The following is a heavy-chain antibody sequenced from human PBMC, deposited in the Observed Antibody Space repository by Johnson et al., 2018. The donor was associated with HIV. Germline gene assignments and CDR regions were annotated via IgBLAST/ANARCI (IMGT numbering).Heavy chain of an antibody. Sequence: EVQLVESGGGLMQPGGSLRLSCAASGFTFSDYYMSWIRQAPGKGLEWVSGINWNGGSTGYADSVKGRFTISRDNAKNTLYLQMGSLRTEDMAVYHCARARYTSDWYLYDAFDMWGQGTVVTVSS. J-gene: IGHJ3*02. V-gene: IGHV3-20*01. D-gene: IGHD6-13*01. CDR3: ARARYTSDWYLYDAFDM. CDR2: INWNGGST. CDR1: GFTFSDYY.